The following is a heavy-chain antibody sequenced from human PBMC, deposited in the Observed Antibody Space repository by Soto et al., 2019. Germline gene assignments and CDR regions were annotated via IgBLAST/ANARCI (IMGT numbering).Heavy chain of an antibody. CDR3: ARDAGVGDYYDSSGTRGAFDI. CDR2: IYHSGST. D-gene: IGHD3-22*01. Sequence: PSETLSLTCAVSGGSISSGGYSWSWIRQPPGKGLEWIGYIYHSGSTYYNPSLKSRVTISVDRSKNQFSLKLSSVTAADTAVYYCARDAGVGDYYDSSGTRGAFDIWGQGTMVTVSS. CDR1: GGSISSGGYS. V-gene: IGHV4-30-2*01. J-gene: IGHJ3*02.